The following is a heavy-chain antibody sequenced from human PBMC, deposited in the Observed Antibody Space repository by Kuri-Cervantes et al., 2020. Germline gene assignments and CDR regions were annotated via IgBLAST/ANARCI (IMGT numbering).Heavy chain of an antibody. V-gene: IGHV3-74*01. CDR3: ARGGDSSLDY. J-gene: IGHJ4*02. D-gene: IGHD3-22*01. CDR1: GFSLGSYW. Sequence: GGSLRLSCAASGFSLGSYWMRWVRQAPGKGLVWVSHIRYDGSATNYAESVKGRFTISRDTAKNTLFLQMNSLRAEDTAVYYCARGGDSSLDYWGQGTLVTVSS. CDR2: IRYDGSAT.